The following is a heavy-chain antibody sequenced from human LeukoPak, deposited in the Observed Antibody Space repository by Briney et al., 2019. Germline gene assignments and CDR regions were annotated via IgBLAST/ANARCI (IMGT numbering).Heavy chain of an antibody. D-gene: IGHD3-22*01. CDR3: ARGDKSRDYFYFDL. CDR1: GGSLSSGDNY. V-gene: IGHV4-30-4*01. Sequence: SETLSLTCSVSGGSLSSGDNYWNWIRQPPGKGLEWVGYIYYSGTTDYNPSLRSRVPISLDTSKTQFSLRLSSVTAADTAVYYCARGDKSRDYFYFDLWGQGTLVTVSS. J-gene: IGHJ4*02. CDR2: IYYSGTT.